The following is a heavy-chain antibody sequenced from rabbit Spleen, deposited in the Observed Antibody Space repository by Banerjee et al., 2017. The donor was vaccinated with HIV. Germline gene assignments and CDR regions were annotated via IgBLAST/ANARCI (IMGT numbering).Heavy chain of an antibody. CDR3: ARDLVAVIGWNFNL. CDR1: GFSFSDRDV. V-gene: IGHV1S40*01. D-gene: IGHD4-2*01. J-gene: IGHJ4*01. CDR2: INIVTGKS. Sequence: QSLEESGGDLVKPGASLTLTCKASGFSFSDRDVMCWVRQAPGKGLEWIACINIVTGKSVYASWAKGRFTMSRTSSTTVTLQMTGLTAADTATYFCARDLVAVIGWNFNLWGPGTLVTVS.